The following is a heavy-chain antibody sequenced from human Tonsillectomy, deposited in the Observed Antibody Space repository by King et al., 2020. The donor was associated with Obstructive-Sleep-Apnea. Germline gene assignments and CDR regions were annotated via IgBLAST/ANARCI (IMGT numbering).Heavy chain of an antibody. V-gene: IGHV3-23*04. D-gene: IGHD3-16*01. J-gene: IGHJ5*02. CDR3: AKDGRVMITFGGVAPNWFDP. CDR1: GFTFSSYA. CDR2: ISGSGGST. Sequence: VQLVESGGGLVQPGGSLRLSCAASGFTFSSYAMSWVRQAPGKGLEWVSAISGSGGSTYYADSVKGRFTISRDNSKNTLYLQMNSLRAEDTAVYYCAKDGRVMITFGGVAPNWFDPWGQGTLVTVSS.